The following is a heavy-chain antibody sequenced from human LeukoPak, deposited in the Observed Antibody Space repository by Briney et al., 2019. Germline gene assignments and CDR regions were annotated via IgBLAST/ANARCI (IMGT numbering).Heavy chain of an antibody. CDR1: GFTFSTYS. J-gene: IGHJ4*02. CDR3: ARGDIVVVPAATDFDY. Sequence: GGSLRLSCAASGFTFSTYSMNWVRQAPGKGLEWVSGIYGNGGGTFYADSVKGRFTISRDNSKNTLFLQMDRLRAEDTAVYYCARGDIVVVPAATDFDYWGQGTLVTVSS. V-gene: IGHV3-23*01. D-gene: IGHD2-2*01. CDR2: IYGNGGGT.